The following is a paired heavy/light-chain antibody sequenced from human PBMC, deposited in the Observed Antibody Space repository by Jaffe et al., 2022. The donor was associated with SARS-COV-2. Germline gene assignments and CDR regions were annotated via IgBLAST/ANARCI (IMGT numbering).Heavy chain of an antibody. J-gene: IGHJ4*02. Sequence: EVQLVQSGAEVKKPGESLKISCKDSGYSFSNQWIGWVRQMPGKGLEWMGIIWPDDSDTRYSPSFQGQVTISADKSITTAYLQWSSLKASDTATYYCARHGSIAAGANYFASWGQGTLVTVSS. CDR1: GYSFSNQW. CDR3: ARHGSIAAGANYFAS. D-gene: IGHD6-13*01. V-gene: IGHV5-51*01. CDR2: IWPDDSDT.
Light chain of an antibody. CDR2: GAS. CDR3: QQYGSSVYT. CDR1: QSVGSRY. J-gene: IGKJ2*01. Sequence: EVVLTQSPGTLSLSPGERATLSCRASQSVGSRYLAWYQQKPGQAPRLLIYGASTRATGIPDRFSGSGSGTDFTLTISRLDPEDFAVYYCQQYGSSVYTFGQGTKVEI. V-gene: IGKV3-20*01.